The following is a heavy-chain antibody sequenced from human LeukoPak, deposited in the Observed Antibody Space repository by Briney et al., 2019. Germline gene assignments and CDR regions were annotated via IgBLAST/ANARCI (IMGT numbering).Heavy chain of an antibody. J-gene: IGHJ4*02. Sequence: VASVKVSCKASGYTFTGYYMHWVRQAPGQGLEWMGWINPNSGGTNYAQKFQGWVTMTRDTSISTAYMELSRLRSDDTAVYYCARNGDHGRILNFDYWGQGTPVTVSS. CDR1: GYTFTGYY. V-gene: IGHV1-2*04. D-gene: IGHD7-27*01. CDR3: ARNGDHGRILNFDY. CDR2: INPNSGGT.